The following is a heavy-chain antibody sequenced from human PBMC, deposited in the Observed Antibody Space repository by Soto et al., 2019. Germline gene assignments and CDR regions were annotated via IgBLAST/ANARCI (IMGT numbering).Heavy chain of an antibody. J-gene: IGHJ4*02. D-gene: IGHD2-8*01. CDR2: ISNSDYTT. CDR3: ASGKWSLDY. Sequence: QVHLVASGGGLVKPGGSLRLSCVASGITLSDNYMTWIRQAPGKGLEWLSYISNSDYTTYYADSVKGRFTISRDNAKNSLYPQLNGLRVEDTAVYYCASGKWSLDYWGQGILVTVSS. V-gene: IGHV3-11*01. CDR1: GITLSDNY.